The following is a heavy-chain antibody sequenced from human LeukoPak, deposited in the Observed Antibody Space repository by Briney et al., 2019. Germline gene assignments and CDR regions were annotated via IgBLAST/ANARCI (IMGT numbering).Heavy chain of an antibody. CDR1: GYSISSGYY. Sequence: SETLSLTCTVSGYSISSGYYWGWIRQPPGKGLEWIGSIYHSGSTYYNPSLKSRVTISVDTSKNQFSLKLSSVTAVDTAVYYCARGIPFFDYWGQGTLVTVSS. CDR3: ARGIPFFDY. CDR2: IYHSGST. J-gene: IGHJ4*02. V-gene: IGHV4-38-2*02. D-gene: IGHD2-2*02.